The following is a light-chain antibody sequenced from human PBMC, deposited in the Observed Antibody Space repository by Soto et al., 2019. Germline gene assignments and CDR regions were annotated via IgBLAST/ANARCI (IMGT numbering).Light chain of an antibody. V-gene: IGLV1-40*01. CDR2: GNS. CDR1: SSNIGAGYD. CDR3: QSYDSSLSGFYV. Sequence: QSVLTQPPSVSGAPGQRVTISCTGSSSNIGAGYDVHWYQQLPGTAPKLLIYGNSNRPSGVPDRFSGSKSGTSASLAITGLHAEDEADYDCQSYDSSLSGFYVVGTGTKLTV. J-gene: IGLJ1*01.